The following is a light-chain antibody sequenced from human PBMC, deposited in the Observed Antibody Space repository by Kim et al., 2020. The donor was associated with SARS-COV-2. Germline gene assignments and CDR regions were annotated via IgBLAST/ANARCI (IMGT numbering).Light chain of an antibody. J-gene: IGKJ1*01. CDR1: QAIGNY. CDR3: QRYNTYTLT. V-gene: IGKV1-27*01. CDR2: AAS. Sequence: SIGDRVTITCRASQAIGNYLAWYQQKPGQAPRFLIYAASTLQSGVPSRFSGSGSGTDFTLSISSLQPEDVATYYCQRYNTYTLTFGQGTKVDIK.